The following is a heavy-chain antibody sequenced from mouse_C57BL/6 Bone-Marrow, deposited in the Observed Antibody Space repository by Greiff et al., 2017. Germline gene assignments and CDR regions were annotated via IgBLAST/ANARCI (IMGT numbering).Heavy chain of an antibody. D-gene: IGHD2-13*01. CDR2: IDPSDSYT. Sequence: VQLQQPGAELVKPGASVKLSCKASGYTFTSYWMQWVKQRPGQGLEWIGEIDPSDSYTTYNQKFKGKATLTVDTSSSTAYMQLSSLTSEDSAVYYCARRLLYFDYWGQGTTLTVSS. CDR1: GYTFTSYW. CDR3: ARRLLYFDY. V-gene: IGHV1-50*01. J-gene: IGHJ2*01.